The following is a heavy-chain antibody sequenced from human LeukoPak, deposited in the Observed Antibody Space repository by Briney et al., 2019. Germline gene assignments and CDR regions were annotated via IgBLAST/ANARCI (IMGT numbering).Heavy chain of an antibody. J-gene: IGHJ4*02. CDR3: ARDRAYSSRLFDD. CDR1: GFTFSSYG. Sequence: PGGSLRLSCAASGFTFSSYGMHWVRQAPGKGLEWVAVIWYDGSNKYYADSVKGRFTISRDNSKNTLYLQMNSLRAEDTAVYYCARDRAYSSRLFDDWGQGTLVTVSS. CDR2: IWYDGSNK. V-gene: IGHV3-33*01. D-gene: IGHD6-13*01.